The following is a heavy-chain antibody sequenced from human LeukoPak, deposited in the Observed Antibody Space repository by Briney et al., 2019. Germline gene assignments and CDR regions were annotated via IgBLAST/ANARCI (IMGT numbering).Heavy chain of an antibody. CDR2: IYHSGST. D-gene: IGHD3-10*01. V-gene: IGHV4-4*02. J-gene: IGHJ5*02. CDR3: ARSDYYGSGFDP. Sequence: PSGTLSLTCAVSGGSISSSNWWSWVRPPPGKGLEWIGEIYHSGSTNYNPSLKSRVTISVDKSKNQFSLRLSSVTAADTAVYYCARSDYYGSGFDPWGQGTLVTVSS. CDR1: GGSISSSNW.